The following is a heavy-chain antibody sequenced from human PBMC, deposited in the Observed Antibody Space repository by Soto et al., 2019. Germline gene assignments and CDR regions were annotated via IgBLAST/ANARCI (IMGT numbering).Heavy chain of an antibody. CDR1: GFSLSSIGMG. CDR3: PLLTRVVTDSGRLWEKFDY. V-gene: IGHV2-5*02. J-gene: IGHJ4*02. D-gene: IGHD1-26*01. Sequence: QITVKESGLTLVKPTETLTLTCTFSGFSLSSIGMGVGWIRQPPGKALEWLALIYWDDDKRYSPSLSSRLTITKDPPKTEVDLKRTTLDPVDPPTYNWPLLTRVVTDSGRLWEKFDYWGQGTLSPSPQ. CDR2: IYWDDDK.